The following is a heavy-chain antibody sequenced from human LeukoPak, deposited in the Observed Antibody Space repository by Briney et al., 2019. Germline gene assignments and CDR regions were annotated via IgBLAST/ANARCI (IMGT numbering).Heavy chain of an antibody. Sequence: PSQTLSITCTVSGGSISSYYWSWIRQPPGKGLEWIGYIYYSGSTNYNPSLKSRVTISVDTSKNQFSLKLSSVTAADTAVYYCARYYGDYGYYYYYGMDVWGQGTTVTVSS. D-gene: IGHD4-17*01. V-gene: IGHV4-59*01. CDR1: GGSISSYY. CDR3: ARYYGDYGYYYYYGMDV. CDR2: IYYSGST. J-gene: IGHJ6*02.